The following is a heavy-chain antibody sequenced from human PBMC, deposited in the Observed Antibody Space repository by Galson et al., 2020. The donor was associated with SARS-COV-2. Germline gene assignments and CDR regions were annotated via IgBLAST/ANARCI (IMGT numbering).Heavy chain of an antibody. CDR2: IYWDDDK. CDR3: ANYRPAINWFDP. D-gene: IGHD1-7*01. J-gene: IGHJ5*02. CDR1: GFSLSTSGVG. Sequence: SGPTLVKPTQTLTLTCTFSGFSLSTSGVGVGWIRQPPGKALEWLALIYWDDDKRYSPSLKSRLTITKDTSKNQVVLTMTSMDPVDTATYYCANYRPAINWFDPWGQGTLVTVSS. V-gene: IGHV2-5*02.